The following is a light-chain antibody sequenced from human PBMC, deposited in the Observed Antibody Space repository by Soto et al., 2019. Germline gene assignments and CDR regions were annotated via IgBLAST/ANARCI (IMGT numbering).Light chain of an antibody. V-gene: IGKV3-15*01. CDR2: GAS. CDR3: QQYNNWPFT. J-gene: IGKJ3*01. CDR1: QSLRSN. Sequence: EMVMTQSPATLSMSPGERATLSCRASQSLRSNLAWYQHKPGQAPRLLIYGASTRDTGIPARFSGSGSGTEFTLTISSLQSEDFAVYYCQQYNNWPFTFGPGTKVDIK.